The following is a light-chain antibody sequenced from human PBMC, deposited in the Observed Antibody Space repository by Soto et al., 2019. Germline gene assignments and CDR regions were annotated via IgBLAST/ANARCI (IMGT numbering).Light chain of an antibody. CDR3: QVWHSSSDHYV. Sequence: SYELTQPPSESVAPGETASITCGGDKIGRKSVHWYQQRPGQAPVLVMYYDNDRPSEIPERFSGSNSGNTATLSISRVEAGDEADYYCQVWHSSSDHYVFGTGTKVTVL. CDR2: YDN. J-gene: IGLJ1*01. V-gene: IGLV3-21*04. CDR1: KIGRKS.